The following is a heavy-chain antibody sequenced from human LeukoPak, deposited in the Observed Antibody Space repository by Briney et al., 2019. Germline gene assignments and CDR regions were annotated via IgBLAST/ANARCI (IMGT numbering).Heavy chain of an antibody. CDR2: IIPTFGTA. CDR1: GGTFSSYA. D-gene: IGHD6-25*01. V-gene: IGHV1-69*06. CDR3: AREAAAGPWFDP. J-gene: IGHJ5*02. Sequence: SVKVSCKASGGTFSSYAISWVRQAPGQGLEWMGGIIPTFGTANYAQKFQGRVTITADKSTSTAYMELSSLRSEDTAVYYFAREAAAGPWFDPWGQGTLVTVSS.